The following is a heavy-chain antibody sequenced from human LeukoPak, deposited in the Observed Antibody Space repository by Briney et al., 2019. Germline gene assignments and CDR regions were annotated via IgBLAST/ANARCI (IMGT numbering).Heavy chain of an antibody. Sequence: GGSLRLSCPASGFTFSSYWMSWVRQAPGKGLEWVANIKQDGSEKYYVDSVKGRFTISRDNAKNSLYLQMNSLRAEDTAVYYCARDWVYYFDYWGQGTLVTVSS. CDR1: GFTFSSYW. D-gene: IGHD3-16*01. J-gene: IGHJ4*02. V-gene: IGHV3-7*01. CDR3: ARDWVYYFDY. CDR2: IKQDGSEK.